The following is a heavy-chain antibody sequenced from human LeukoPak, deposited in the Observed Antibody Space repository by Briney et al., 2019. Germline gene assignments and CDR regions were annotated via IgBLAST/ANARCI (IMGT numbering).Heavy chain of an antibody. CDR3: AKDQVYCSGGSCYVSNWFDP. V-gene: IGHV3-21*04. D-gene: IGHD2-15*01. CDR2: ISSSSSYI. Sequence: PGGSLRLSCAASGFTFSSYSMNWVRQAPGKGLEWVSSISSSSSYIYYADSVKGRFTISRDNSKNTLYLQMNSLRAEDTAVYYCAKDQVYCSGGSCYVSNWFDPWGQGTLVTVSS. CDR1: GFTFSSYS. J-gene: IGHJ5*02.